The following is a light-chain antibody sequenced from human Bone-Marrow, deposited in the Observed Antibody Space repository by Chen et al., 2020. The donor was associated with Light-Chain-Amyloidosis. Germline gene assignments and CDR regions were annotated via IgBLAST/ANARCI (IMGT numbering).Light chain of an antibody. CDR1: QSIGTW. V-gene: IGKV1-5*03. J-gene: IGKJ1*01. CDR2: KAS. Sequence: DIQMTQSPSTLSASVRDRVTLTCRASQSIGTWLAWYQQIPGKAPKLLIYKASSLESGVPSRFSGSGSGTEFTLTISTLQPADFATYYCQQYNTYPWTFGQGTKVEIK. CDR3: QQYNTYPWT.